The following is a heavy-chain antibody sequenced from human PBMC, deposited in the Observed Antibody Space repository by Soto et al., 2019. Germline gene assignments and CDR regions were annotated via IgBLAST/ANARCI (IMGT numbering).Heavy chain of an antibody. J-gene: IGHJ4*02. CDR2: IYWDDDK. CDR3: AHSLIPNWGSRGAFDY. CDR1: GFPLSTSGVG. Sequence: QITLKESGPTLVKPTQNLTLTCTFSGFPLSTSGVGVGWIRQPPGKALEWLALIYWDDDKRYSPSLKSRLTITKDTSKNQVVLTMTNMDPVDTATYYCAHSLIPNWGSRGAFDYWGQGTLVTVSS. V-gene: IGHV2-5*02. D-gene: IGHD7-27*01.